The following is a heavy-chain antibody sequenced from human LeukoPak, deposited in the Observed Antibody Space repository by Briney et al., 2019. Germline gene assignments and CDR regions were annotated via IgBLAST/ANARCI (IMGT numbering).Heavy chain of an antibody. Sequence: PSETLSLTCTVSGGSINSGDYYWSWIRQSPGKGLEWIGYIYYSGNTYYNPSLKSRVTISIDTSKNQFSLNLTSVTAADTAVYYCARDRAYYYDRTGYRIDYWGQGTLVTVSS. J-gene: IGHJ4*02. CDR3: ARDRAYYYDRTGYRIDY. CDR2: IYYSGNT. CDR1: GGSINSGDYY. D-gene: IGHD3-22*01. V-gene: IGHV4-30-4*01.